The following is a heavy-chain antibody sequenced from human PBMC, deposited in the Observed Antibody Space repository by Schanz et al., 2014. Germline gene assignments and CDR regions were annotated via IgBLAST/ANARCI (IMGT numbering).Heavy chain of an antibody. D-gene: IGHD2-8*02. CDR1: GFIFSSYS. J-gene: IGHJ4*02. V-gene: IGHV3-NL1*01. CDR3: AKSLESCPGGRCSRGYFDY. CDR2: IYIGGNT. Sequence: QERLVESGGGVVQPGRSLRLSCAASGFIFSSYSMNWVRQAPGKWLEWVSFIYIGGNTYYADSVKGRFTISRDNFKGALYLQMSSLRAEDTAVYYCAKSLESCPGGRCSRGYFDYWGQGTLVTVSS.